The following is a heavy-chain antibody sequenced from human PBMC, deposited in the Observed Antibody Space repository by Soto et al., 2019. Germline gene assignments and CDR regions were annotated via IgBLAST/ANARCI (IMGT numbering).Heavy chain of an antibody. CDR1: GFTLSTYG. J-gene: IGHJ1*01. Sequence: QVQLVESGGGVVQPGRSLRLSCAASGFTLSTYGMHWVRQAPGKGLEWVAVIWHDGSNKYYADSVRGRFTISRDNSVNTLYLQMYSLRVEDTAVYYCASDSGDVEGGQGTLVTVSS. D-gene: IGHD3-10*01. V-gene: IGHV3-33*01. CDR3: ASDSGDVE. CDR2: IWHDGSNK.